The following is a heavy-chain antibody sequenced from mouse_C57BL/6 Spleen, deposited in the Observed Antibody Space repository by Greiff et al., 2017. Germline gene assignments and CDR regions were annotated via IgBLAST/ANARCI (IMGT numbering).Heavy chain of an antibody. J-gene: IGHJ2*01. Sequence: DVKLQESGGDLVKPGGSLKLSCAASGFTFSSYGMSWVRQTPDKRLEWVATISSGGSYTYYPDSVKGRFTISRDNAKNTLYLQMSSLKSEDTAMYYCARHGLGRDFDYWGQGTTLTVSS. V-gene: IGHV5-6*02. CDR1: GFTFSSYG. CDR2: ISSGGSYT. CDR3: ARHGLGRDFDY. D-gene: IGHD4-1*01.